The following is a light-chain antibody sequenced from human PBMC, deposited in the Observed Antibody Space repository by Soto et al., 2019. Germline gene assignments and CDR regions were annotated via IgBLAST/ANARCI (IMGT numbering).Light chain of an antibody. V-gene: IGLV2-14*01. CDR3: SAYTTRRTLV. CDR1: SRDVGAYNL. J-gene: IGLJ2*01. Sequence: QSALTQPASVSGSPGQSITISCTGTSRDVGAYNLVSWYQQHPGKAPKLLIYEVRNRPSGISFRFSGSRSGNTASLNISGLLAEDEADYYCSAYTTRRTLVFGGGTKLTVL. CDR2: EVR.